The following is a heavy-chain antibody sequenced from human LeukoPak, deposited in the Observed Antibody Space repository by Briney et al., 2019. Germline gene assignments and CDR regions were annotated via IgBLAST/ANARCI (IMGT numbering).Heavy chain of an antibody. Sequence: ASVKVSCKASGYTFTGYYIHWVRQGPGQGLEWMGWMNPSDNGVNYAQKFQGRVAMTRDTSISTAYVEVPRLTSDDTVVYYCTTNAAALDYWGQGTLVTVSS. V-gene: IGHV1-2*02. CDR1: GYTFTGYY. D-gene: IGHD6-13*01. CDR2: MNPSDNGV. J-gene: IGHJ4*02. CDR3: TTNAAALDY.